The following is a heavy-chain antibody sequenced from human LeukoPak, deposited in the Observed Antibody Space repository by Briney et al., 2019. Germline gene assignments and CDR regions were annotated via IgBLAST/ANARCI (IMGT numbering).Heavy chain of an antibody. D-gene: IGHD6-13*01. J-gene: IGHJ3*02. CDR3: ARWGISAAHDAFDM. Sequence: PGGSLRLSCAASGFTFSFYGMHWVRQAPGKGLKWVAVIWSHGNGKYYADSVEGRFTVSRDNSKNTLYLQMNSLRDEDTAVYYCARWGISAAHDAFDMWGQGTMATVSS. CDR1: GFTFSFYG. V-gene: IGHV3-33*01. CDR2: IWSHGNGK.